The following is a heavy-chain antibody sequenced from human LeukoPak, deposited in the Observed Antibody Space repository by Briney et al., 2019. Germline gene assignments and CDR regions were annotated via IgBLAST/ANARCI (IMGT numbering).Heavy chain of an antibody. Sequence: KPSETLSLTCAVYGGSFSGYYWSWIRQPPGKGLEWIGEINHSGSTNYNPSLKSRVTISVDTSKNRFSLKLSSVTAADTAVYYCARGSKYYDILTGYGERGNYFDYWGQGTLVTVSS. CDR3: ARGSKYYDILTGYGERGNYFDY. CDR2: INHSGST. D-gene: IGHD3-9*01. V-gene: IGHV4-34*01. J-gene: IGHJ4*02. CDR1: GGSFSGYY.